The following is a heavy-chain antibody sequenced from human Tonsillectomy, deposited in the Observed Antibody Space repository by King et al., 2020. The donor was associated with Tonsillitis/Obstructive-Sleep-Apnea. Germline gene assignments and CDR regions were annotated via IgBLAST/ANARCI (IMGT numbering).Heavy chain of an antibody. CDR3: AREGPTPIDY. J-gene: IGHJ4*02. CDR2: ISSSSSTI. V-gene: IGHV3-48*02. CDR1: GFTFSSYS. Sequence: VQLVESGGGLVQPGGSLRLSYAASGFTFSSYSMNWVRQAPGKGLEWVSYISSSSSTIYYADSVKGRFTISRDSAKNLLYLQMNSLRDEDTAVYYCAREGPTPIDYWGQGTLVTVSS. D-gene: IGHD2-15*01.